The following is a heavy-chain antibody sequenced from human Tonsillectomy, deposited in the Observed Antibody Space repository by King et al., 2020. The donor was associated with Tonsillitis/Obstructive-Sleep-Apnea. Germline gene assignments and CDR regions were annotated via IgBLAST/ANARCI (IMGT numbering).Heavy chain of an antibody. Sequence: VQLVESGGGVVQPGRSLRLSCAASGFTLSSYAMHWVRQAPGKGLEWVAVISYDGSKKYYADSVKGRFTISRDNSKNTLYLQMNSLRAQDTAVYYCARDPNYEFWSAYYFYYHGMDVWGQGTTVTVSS. CDR3: ARDPNYEFWSAYYFYYHGMDV. CDR1: GFTLSSYA. J-gene: IGHJ6*02. CDR2: ISYDGSKK. V-gene: IGHV3-30*04. D-gene: IGHD3-3*01.